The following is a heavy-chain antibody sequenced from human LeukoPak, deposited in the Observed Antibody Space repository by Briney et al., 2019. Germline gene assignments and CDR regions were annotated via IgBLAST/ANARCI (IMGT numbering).Heavy chain of an antibody. J-gene: IGHJ4*02. Sequence: GGSLRLSCAASGFTFSSYSMNWVRQAPGKGLEWVSSISSSSSYIYYADSVKGRFTISRDNAKNSLYLQMNSLRAEDTAVYYCARSYSRVAPFDYWSQGALVTVSS. CDR1: GFTFSSYS. CDR3: ARSYSRVAPFDY. V-gene: IGHV3-21*01. D-gene: IGHD3-22*01. CDR2: ISSSSSYI.